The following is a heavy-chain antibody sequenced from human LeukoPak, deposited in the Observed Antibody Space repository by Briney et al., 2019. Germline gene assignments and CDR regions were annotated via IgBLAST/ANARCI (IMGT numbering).Heavy chain of an antibody. CDR2: DT. D-gene: IGHD2-15*01. J-gene: IGHJ3*02. CDR3: ARQFLEYCGGDSCSAAFDI. Sequence: GESLKISCQGSGYSFTSYWIGWVRQMPGKGLEWMGIDTRYSPSFQGQVTISVDKSISTADLQWRSLKASDTAMYYCARQFLEYCGGDSCSAAFDIWGQGTMVTVSS. V-gene: IGHV5-51*01. CDR1: GYSFTSYW.